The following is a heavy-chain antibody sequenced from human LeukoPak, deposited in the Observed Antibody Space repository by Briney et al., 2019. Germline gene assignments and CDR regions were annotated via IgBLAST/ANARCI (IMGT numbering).Heavy chain of an antibody. J-gene: IGHJ4*02. CDR3: AREGGFYRPLDY. V-gene: IGHV4-4*02. CDR1: GGSVVNTNW. Sequence: SGTLSLTCGVSGGSVVNTNWWTWVRQPPGKGLEWIGEVHLDGRTNCNPSLESRLTMSVDVSENQVSLKLTSVTAADTAVYYCAREGGFYRPLDYSGQGTLVTVSS. CDR2: VHLDGRT. D-gene: IGHD3-3*01.